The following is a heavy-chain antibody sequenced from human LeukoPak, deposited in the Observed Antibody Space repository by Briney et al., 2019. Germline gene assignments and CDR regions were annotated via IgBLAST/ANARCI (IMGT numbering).Heavy chain of an antibody. CDR2: IYYSGST. J-gene: IGHJ4*02. CDR1: GGSISSYY. V-gene: IGHV4-59*01. D-gene: IGHD5-18*01. CDR3: ARGGGRGYSYGLDY. Sequence: PSETLSLTCTVSGGSISSYYWSWIRQPPGKGLEWIGYIYYSGSTNYNPSLKSRVTISVDTSKNQFSLKLSSVTAADTAVYYCARGGGRGYSYGLDYWGQGTLVTVSS.